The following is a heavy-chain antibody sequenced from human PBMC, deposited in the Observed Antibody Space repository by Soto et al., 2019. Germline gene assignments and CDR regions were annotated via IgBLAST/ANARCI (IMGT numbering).Heavy chain of an antibody. D-gene: IGHD6-13*01. CDR2: IYCSGST. J-gene: IGHJ6*02. Sequence: QVQLQESGPGLVKPSQTLSLTCTVSGGSISSGGYYWSWIRQHPGKGLEWIGYIYCSGSTYYNPSLKSRVTRSVDTSKNQFSLKLSSVTAADRAVYYCAGAAAGTRYYYGMDVWGQGTTVTVSS. CDR1: GGSISSGGYY. CDR3: AGAAAGTRYYYGMDV. V-gene: IGHV4-31*03.